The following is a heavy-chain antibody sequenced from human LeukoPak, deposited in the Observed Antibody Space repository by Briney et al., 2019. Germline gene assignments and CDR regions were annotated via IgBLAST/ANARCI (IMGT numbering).Heavy chain of an antibody. Sequence: SETLSLTCTVSGGSISSYYWSWIRQPPGKGLEWIGYIYYSGSTNYNPSLKSRVTISVDTSKRQFSLKLNSVTAADTAVYYCARDCYNSNERRDDAFDIWGQGTLVAVSS. J-gene: IGHJ3*02. D-gene: IGHD1-20*01. CDR2: IYYSGST. CDR1: GGSISSYY. V-gene: IGHV4-59*01. CDR3: ARDCYNSNERRDDAFDI.